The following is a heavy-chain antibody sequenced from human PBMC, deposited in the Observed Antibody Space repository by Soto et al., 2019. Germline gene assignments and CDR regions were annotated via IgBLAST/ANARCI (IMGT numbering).Heavy chain of an antibody. D-gene: IGHD6-6*01. CDR1: GYTFTGYY. V-gene: IGHV1-18*04. CDR3: ARDRWIAARPEHSSPPDY. CDR2: INANNGNT. J-gene: IGHJ4*02. Sequence: GASVKVSCKASGYTFTGYYMHWVRQAPGQGLEWMGWINANNGNTNYAQKLQGRVTMTTDTSTSTAYMELRSLRSDDTAVYYCARDRWIAARPEHSSPPDYWGQGTLVTVSS.